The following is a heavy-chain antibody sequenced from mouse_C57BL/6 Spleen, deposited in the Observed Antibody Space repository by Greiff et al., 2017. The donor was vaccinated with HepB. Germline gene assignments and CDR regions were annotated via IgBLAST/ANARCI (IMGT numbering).Heavy chain of an antibody. J-gene: IGHJ4*01. D-gene: IGHD2-1*01. CDR3: TRRGIYYGNFYAMDY. V-gene: IGHV1-15*01. CDR1: GYTFTDYE. CDR2: IDPETGGT. Sequence: VQLQQSGAELVRPGASVTLSCKASGYTFTDYEMHWVKQTPVHGLEWIGAIDPETGGTAYNQKFKGKAILTADKSSSTAYMELRSLTSEDSAVYYCTRRGIYYGNFYAMDYWGQGTSVTVSS.